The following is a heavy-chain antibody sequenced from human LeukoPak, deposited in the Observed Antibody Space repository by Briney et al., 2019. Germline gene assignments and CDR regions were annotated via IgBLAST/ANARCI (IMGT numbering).Heavy chain of an antibody. J-gene: IGHJ6*03. D-gene: IGHD3-3*01. V-gene: IGHV3-38-3*01. CDR1: GFTVSSNE. CDR3: KSRPNIKGIITIFGVVIMPYYYYYYYMDV. CDR2: ISGGST. Sequence: GGSLRLSCAASGFTVSSNEMSWVRQAPGKGVEWVSSISGGSTYYADSREGRFTISRDNSKNTLHLQMNSLRAEDTAVYYCKSRPNIKGIITIFGVVIMPYYYYYYYMDVWGKGTTVTVSS.